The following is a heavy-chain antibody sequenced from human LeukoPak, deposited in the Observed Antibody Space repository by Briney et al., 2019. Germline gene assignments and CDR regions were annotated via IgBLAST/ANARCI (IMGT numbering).Heavy chain of an antibody. V-gene: IGHV3-74*01. CDR2: INSDGSTT. D-gene: IGHD3-10*01. CDR1: GFTFSNHN. J-gene: IGHJ4*02. CDR3: ARSVYYSYDY. Sequence: GGSLRLSCAASGFTFSNHNIHWVRQGPGKGLVWVSRINSDGSTTTYAGSVKGRFTISRDNAKNTLYLQMNSLRAEDTAVYYCARSVYYSYDYWGQGTLVTVSS.